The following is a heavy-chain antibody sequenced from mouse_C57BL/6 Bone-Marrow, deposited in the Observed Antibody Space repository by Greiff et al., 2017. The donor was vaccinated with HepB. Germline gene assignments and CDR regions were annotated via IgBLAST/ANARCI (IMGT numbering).Heavy chain of an antibody. D-gene: IGHD4-1*01. CDR1: GYAFTNYL. CDR2: INTGSGGT. Sequence: VKLQESGAELVRPGTSVKVSCKASGYAFTNYLIEWVKQRPGQGLEWIGVINTGSGGTNYNEKFKGKATLTADKSSSTAYMQLSSLTSEDSAVYFCARTGTSAMDYWGQGTSVTVSS. CDR3: ARTGTSAMDY. J-gene: IGHJ4*01. V-gene: IGHV1-54*01.